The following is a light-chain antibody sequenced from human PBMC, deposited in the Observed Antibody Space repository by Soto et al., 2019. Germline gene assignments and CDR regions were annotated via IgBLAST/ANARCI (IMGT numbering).Light chain of an antibody. J-gene: IGKJ1*01. CDR2: GAS. V-gene: IGKV3-20*01. Sequence: ETVFTQSPRTLSLSPGVRVTLSRWVSQSVSNNYLAWYQQKPGQAPRLVIFGASNRATGIPDRFSASGSGTEFTLTISRLEPEDVAVYYCQQYATSPLTFGQGTKVDIK. CDR1: QSVSNNY. CDR3: QQYATSPLT.